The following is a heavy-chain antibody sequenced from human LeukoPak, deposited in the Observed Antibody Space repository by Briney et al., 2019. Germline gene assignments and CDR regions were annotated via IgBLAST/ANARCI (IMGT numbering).Heavy chain of an antibody. CDR2: IWYDGSNK. V-gene: IGHV3-33*03. J-gene: IGHJ4*02. CDR3: ARKRPNYFDY. CDR1: GFTFSSYG. Sequence: GGSLRLSCAASGFTFSSYGMHWVRQAPGKGLEWVAVIWYDGSNKYYADSVKGRFTISRDNAENSLYLQMNSLRAEDTALYYCARKRPNYFDYWGQGTLVTVSS.